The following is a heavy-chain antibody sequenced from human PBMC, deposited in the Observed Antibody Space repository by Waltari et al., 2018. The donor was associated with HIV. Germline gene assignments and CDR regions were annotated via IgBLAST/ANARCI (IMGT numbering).Heavy chain of an antibody. CDR1: GGSIRSYY. CDR2: IYYSGST. Sequence: QVQLQESGPGLVKHSETLSLTCTVSGGSIRSYYWRWIRQPPGKGLEWIGYIYYSGSTNYNPSLKSRVTISVDTSKNQFSLKLSSVTAADTAVYYCARAVVGATSPFDYWGQGTLVTVSS. V-gene: IGHV4-59*01. J-gene: IGHJ4*02. CDR3: ARAVVGATSPFDY. D-gene: IGHD1-26*01.